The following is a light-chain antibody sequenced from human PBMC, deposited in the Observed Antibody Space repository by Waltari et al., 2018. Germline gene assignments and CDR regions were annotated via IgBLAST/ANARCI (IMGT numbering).Light chain of an antibody. Sequence: EIVVTQSPATLSVSPGDRAILTCRTSQTLNNNLVWFQQKPGQSPRLLIYGASARASGVPARFSGSGSGTEFTLTITSLQSEDFAVYYCQQSHALPPWTFGQGTRV. V-gene: IGKV3-15*01. CDR1: QTLNNN. J-gene: IGKJ1*01. CDR3: QQSHALPPWT. CDR2: GAS.